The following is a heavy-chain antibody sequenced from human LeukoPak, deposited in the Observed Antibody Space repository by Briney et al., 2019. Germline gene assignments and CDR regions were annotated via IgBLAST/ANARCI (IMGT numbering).Heavy chain of an antibody. J-gene: IGHJ6*03. CDR2: INHSGST. Sequence: PSETLSLTCAVYGRSFSGYYWSWIRQPPGKGLEWIGEINHSGSTNYNPSLKSRVTISVDTSKNQFSLKLSSVTAADTAVYYCARDRPRRGYYDFWSGPYYYYMDVWGKGTTVTVSS. CDR3: ARDRPRRGYYDFWSGPYYYYMDV. V-gene: IGHV4-34*01. CDR1: GRSFSGYY. D-gene: IGHD3-3*01.